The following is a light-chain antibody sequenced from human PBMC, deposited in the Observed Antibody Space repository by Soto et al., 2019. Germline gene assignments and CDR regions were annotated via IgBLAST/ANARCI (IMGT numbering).Light chain of an antibody. CDR2: AAS. V-gene: IGKV1-39*01. J-gene: IGKJ4*01. Sequence: DIQMTQSPSSLSASVGDRVTITCRASQNIANYLNWYQQKPGKAPNLLIYAASSLQTGVPSRFSGSASGTDFTLTISSLQPEDFATYYCQQSYTTPLTFGGGTKVEFK. CDR1: QNIANY. CDR3: QQSYTTPLT.